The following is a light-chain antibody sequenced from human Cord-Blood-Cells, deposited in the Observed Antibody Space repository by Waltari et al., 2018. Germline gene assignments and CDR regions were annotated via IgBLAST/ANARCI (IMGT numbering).Light chain of an antibody. CDR3: CSYAGSSFYV. CDR2: EGS. V-gene: IGLV2-23*01. CDR1: SSDVGSYNL. J-gene: IGLJ1*01. Sequence: QSALTQPASVSGSPGQSNTISCTGTSSDVGSYNLVSWYQQHPGKAPKLMIYEGSKRPSGVSNRFSGSKSGNTASLTISGLQAEDEADYYCCSYAGSSFYVFGTGTKVTVL.